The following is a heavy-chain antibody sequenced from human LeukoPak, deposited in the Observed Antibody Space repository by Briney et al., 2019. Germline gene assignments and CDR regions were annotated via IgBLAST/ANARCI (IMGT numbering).Heavy chain of an antibody. CDR3: AREAAAHQFDY. V-gene: IGHV1-18*01. J-gene: IGHJ4*02. CDR1: GGSFSQYA. D-gene: IGHD6-13*01. CDR2: ISAYNGNT. Sequence: GSSVRVSCKASGGSFSQYAVSWVRQAPGQGLEWMGWISAYNGNTNYAQKLQGRVTMTTDTSTSTAYMELRSLRSDDTAVYYCAREAAAHQFDYWGQGTLVTVSS.